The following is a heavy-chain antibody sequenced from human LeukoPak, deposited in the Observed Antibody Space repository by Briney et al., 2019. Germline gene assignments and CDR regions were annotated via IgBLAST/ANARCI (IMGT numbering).Heavy chain of an antibody. J-gene: IGHJ4*02. CDR1: GGSFSGKY. Sequence: PSETLSLTCAVYGGSFSGKYWTWIRQPPGKGLEWIVEITHSGSTYYNPSLKSRVTISVDTSKNQFSLKLNSVTAADTAVYYCARDLMTWGQGTLVTVSS. CDR2: ITHSGST. CDR3: ARDLMT. V-gene: IGHV4-34*01.